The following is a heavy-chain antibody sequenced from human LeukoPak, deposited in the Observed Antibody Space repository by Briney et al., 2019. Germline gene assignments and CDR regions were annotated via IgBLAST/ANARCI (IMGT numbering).Heavy chain of an antibody. CDR1: GYTFTSYG. V-gene: IGHV1-18*01. CDR2: ISAYSGNT. Sequence: ASVKVSCKASGYTFTSYGISWVRQAPGQGLEWMGWISAYSGNTKYAQNLQGRATMTTDTSTGTAYMELRSLRSDDTAVYYCARGYYYDSSGYYPDDYWGQGTLVTVSS. CDR3: ARGYYYDSSGYYPDDY. D-gene: IGHD3-22*01. J-gene: IGHJ4*02.